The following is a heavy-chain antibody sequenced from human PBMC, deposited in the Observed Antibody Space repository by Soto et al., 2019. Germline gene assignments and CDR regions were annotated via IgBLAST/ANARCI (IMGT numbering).Heavy chain of an antibody. CDR3: ARDRGAVAGYYYYGMDV. CDR1: CYTFPSYG. D-gene: IGHD6-19*01. V-gene: IGHV1-18*01. CDR2: ISAYNGNT. Sequence: SVKVWVGASCYTFPSYGISWVRQAPVQGLEWMGWISAYNGNTNYAQKLQGRVTMTTDTSTSTAYMELRSLRSDDTAVYYCARDRGAVAGYYYYGMDVWGQGTTVTVSS. J-gene: IGHJ6*02.